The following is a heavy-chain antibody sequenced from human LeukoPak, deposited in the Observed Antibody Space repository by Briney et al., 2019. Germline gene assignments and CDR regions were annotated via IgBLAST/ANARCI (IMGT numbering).Heavy chain of an antibody. CDR3: ARGWYDCWFDP. CDR1: GGSISSYY. Sequence: TSETLSLTCTVSGGSISSYYWSWIRQPPGKGLEWIGYIYYSGTTNYNPSLKSRVTISVDTSKNQFSLKLSSVTAADTAVYYCARGWYDCWFDPWGQGTLVTVSS. J-gene: IGHJ5*02. V-gene: IGHV4-59*12. D-gene: IGHD6-13*01. CDR2: IYYSGTT.